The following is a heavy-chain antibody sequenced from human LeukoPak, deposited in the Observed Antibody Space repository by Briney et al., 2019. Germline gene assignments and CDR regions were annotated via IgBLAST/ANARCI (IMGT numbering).Heavy chain of an antibody. CDR1: GGSISSYY. D-gene: IGHD3-10*01. J-gene: IGHJ6*03. CDR2: IYYSGST. CDR3: ARAAEYGSWSFYYYYYMDV. Sequence: SETLSLTCTVSGGSISSYYWSWIRQPPGKGLEWIGYIYYSGSTNYNPSLKSRVTISVDTSKNQFSLKLSSVTAADTAVYYCARAAEYGSWSFYYYYYMDVWGKGTTVTISS. V-gene: IGHV4-59*01.